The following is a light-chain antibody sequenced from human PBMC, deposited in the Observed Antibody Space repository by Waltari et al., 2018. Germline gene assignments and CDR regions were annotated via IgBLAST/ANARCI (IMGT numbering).Light chain of an antibody. CDR2: QDS. J-gene: IGLJ2*01. V-gene: IGLV3-1*01. Sequence: SYELTQPPSVSVSPGQPASITCPGDKLGDKYACWYQQKPGQSPVLVIYQDSKRPSGIPERFSGSNSGNTASLTISGTQAMDEADYYCQAWDSSTRVFGGGTKLTVL. CDR3: QAWDSSTRV. CDR1: KLGDKY.